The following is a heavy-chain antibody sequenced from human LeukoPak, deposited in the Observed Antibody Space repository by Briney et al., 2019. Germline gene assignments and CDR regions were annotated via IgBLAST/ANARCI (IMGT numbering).Heavy chain of an antibody. CDR1: GGSINSSSYY. Sequence: SETLSLTCTVSGGSINSSSYYWGWIRQPPGKGLEWIGSIYYSGTTHYNPSLKSRVTISTDTSKNQFSLKPSSVTAADTAVYYCARGRRDGYTLYYMDVWGKGTKVTVSS. J-gene: IGHJ6*03. CDR3: ARGRRDGYTLYYMDV. V-gene: IGHV4-39*07. CDR2: IYYSGTT. D-gene: IGHD5-24*01.